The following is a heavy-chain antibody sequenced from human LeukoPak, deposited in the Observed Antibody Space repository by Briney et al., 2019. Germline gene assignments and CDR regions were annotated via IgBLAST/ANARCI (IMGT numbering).Heavy chain of an antibody. CDR1: GFTFSSYA. D-gene: IGHD5-18*01. CDR3: AKGQRQLWSYYFDY. Sequence: PGGSLRLSCAASGFTFSSYAMSWVRQAPGKGLEWVSAIRGSGGSTYYADSVKGRFTISRDNSKNTLYLQMNSLRAEDTAVYYCAKGQRQLWSYYFDYWGQGTLVTVSS. CDR2: IRGSGGST. V-gene: IGHV3-23*01. J-gene: IGHJ4*02.